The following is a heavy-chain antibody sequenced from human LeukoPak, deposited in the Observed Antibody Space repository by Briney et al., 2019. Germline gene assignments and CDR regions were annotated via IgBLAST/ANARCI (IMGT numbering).Heavy chain of an antibody. CDR3: ARDTFVVVPAAIWFDP. J-gene: IGHJ5*02. Sequence: PSETLSLTCTVSGGSISSYYWSWIRQPPGKGLEWIGRIYTSGSTNYNPSLKSRVTMSVDTSKNQFSLKLSSVTAADTAVYYCARDTFVVVPAAIWFDPWGQGTLVTVSS. D-gene: IGHD2-2*01. V-gene: IGHV4-4*07. CDR1: GGSISSYY. CDR2: IYTSGST.